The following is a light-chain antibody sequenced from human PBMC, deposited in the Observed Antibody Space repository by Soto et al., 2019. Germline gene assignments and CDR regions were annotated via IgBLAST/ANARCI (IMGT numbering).Light chain of an antibody. CDR2: KAS. J-gene: IGKJ2*01. CDR1: QSISSW. CDR3: QQYNSYPLT. Sequence: DIQMTQSPSTLSASVGDRVTITCRASQSISSWLAWYQQKPGKAPKLLIYKASSLESGVPSRFSGSGSGTEFILTTSSLQPDDFATFYCQQYNSYPLTFGHGTQVAIK. V-gene: IGKV1-5*03.